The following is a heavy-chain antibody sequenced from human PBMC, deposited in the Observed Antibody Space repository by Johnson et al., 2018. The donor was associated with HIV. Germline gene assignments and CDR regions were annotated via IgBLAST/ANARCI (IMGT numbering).Heavy chain of an antibody. V-gene: IGHV3-9*01. J-gene: IGHJ3*02. D-gene: IGHD1-7*01. CDR1: GFTFEDYA. CDR2: ISWNSGSI. Sequence: VQLVESGGGLVQPGRSLRLSCAASGFTFEDYAMHWVRQAPGKGLEWVSGISWNSGSIGYADSVKGRFTISRDNSKNTLSLQMNSLRAEDTAVYYCARDQAGTTDDAFDIWGQGTMVTVSS. CDR3: ARDQAGTTDDAFDI.